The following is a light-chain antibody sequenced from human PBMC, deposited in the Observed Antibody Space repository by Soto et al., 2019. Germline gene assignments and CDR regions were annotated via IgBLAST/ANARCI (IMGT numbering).Light chain of an antibody. V-gene: IGKV3-11*01. Sequence: EIVLTQSPATLSLSPGERATLSCRASQSISTYLAWYQQKPGQTPRLLIYGAFHRAPGIPARFSGSGSGTDFTLSITSLESEDFAVYYCQERSNVVTFGGGTKVEI. CDR2: GAF. CDR1: QSISTY. J-gene: IGKJ4*01. CDR3: QERSNVVT.